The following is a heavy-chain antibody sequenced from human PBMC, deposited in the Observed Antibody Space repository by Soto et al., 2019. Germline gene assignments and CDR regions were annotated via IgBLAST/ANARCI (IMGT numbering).Heavy chain of an antibody. Sequence: QVQLVQSGAEMKKPGASVKVSCKASGYSFSDFYMHWVRQAPGQGLEWIGWINPNSGGTKYAQNFQGRVTMTRDTSISTAYMEMIRLRSDDTAVYYCAREEEVRYLVWFPGSYGMDVWGQGTTVTVSS. V-gene: IGHV1-2*02. CDR2: INPNSGGT. D-gene: IGHD3-9*01. J-gene: IGHJ6*02. CDR3: AREEEVRYLVWFPGSYGMDV. CDR1: GYSFSDFY.